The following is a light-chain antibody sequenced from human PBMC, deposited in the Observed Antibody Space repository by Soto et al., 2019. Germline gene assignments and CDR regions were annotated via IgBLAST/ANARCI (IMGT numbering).Light chain of an antibody. Sequence: DIQMTQSPSSLSASVGDRVTITCRASQSISSYLNWYQQKPGKAPKLLIYAASSLQSGVPSRFSGSGSGTDFTLTISSLQPEDFATYYWQQSYSTPLVFGQGTKLEIK. CDR2: AAS. CDR1: QSISSY. CDR3: QQSYSTPLV. J-gene: IGKJ2*01. V-gene: IGKV1-39*01.